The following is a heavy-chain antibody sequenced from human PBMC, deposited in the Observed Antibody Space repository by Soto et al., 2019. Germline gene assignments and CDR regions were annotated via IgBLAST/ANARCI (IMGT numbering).Heavy chain of an antibody. CDR2: ISTTSTYT. V-gene: IGHV3-21*01. D-gene: IGHD6-13*01. CDR3: ARDDGLSSTNVKAFDI. Sequence: GGSLRLSCAASGFTFSRYYMNWVRQAPGKGLEWVSSISTTSTYTHYADSLKGRFTISRDNAKKLLYLQMDSLRAEDTAVYYCARDDGLSSTNVKAFDIWGQGTKVPVSS. J-gene: IGHJ3*02. CDR1: GFTFSRYY.